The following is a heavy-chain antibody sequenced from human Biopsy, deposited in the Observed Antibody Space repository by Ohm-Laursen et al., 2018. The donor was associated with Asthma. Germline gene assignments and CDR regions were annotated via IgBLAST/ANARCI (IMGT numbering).Heavy chain of an antibody. V-gene: IGHV4-39*02. J-gene: IGHJ2*01. CDR2: IYYSGRT. D-gene: IGHD6-6*01. CDR1: GDAMSTSGSY. Sequence: ETLSLTWVVSGDAMSTSGSYWGWIRQSPGKGLEWIGSIYYSGRTYYNPSLESRVTISADTSKNHFSLKVTSVTAADTAVYYCARAVSSSSYWYFDLWGRGDLVTVSS. CDR3: ARAVSSSSYWYFDL.